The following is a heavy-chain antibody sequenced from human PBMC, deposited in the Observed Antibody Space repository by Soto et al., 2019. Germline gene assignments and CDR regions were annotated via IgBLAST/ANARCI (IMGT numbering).Heavy chain of an antibody. D-gene: IGHD1-7*01. Sequence: LRLSCAASGITFRSYGMSWVRQAPGKGLEWVSGISESGSSTTYADSVKGRFTISRDNSKSTLFLQMNTLRAEDTAIYYCAKRELDDNWGQGTLVTVYS. CDR3: AKRELDDN. CDR1: GITFRSYG. CDR2: ISESGSST. V-gene: IGHV3-23*01. J-gene: IGHJ4*02.